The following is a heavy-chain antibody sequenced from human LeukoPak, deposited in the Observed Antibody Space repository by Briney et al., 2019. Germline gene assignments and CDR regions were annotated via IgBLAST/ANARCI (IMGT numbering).Heavy chain of an antibody. Sequence: SETLSLTCAVYGGSFSGYYWSWIRQPPGKGLEWIGEINHSGSTNYNPSLKSRVTISVDTSKNQFSLKLSSVTAADTAVYYCARGRGLWVRGVIIDYWGQGTLVTVSS. CDR3: ARGRGLWVRGVIIDY. D-gene: IGHD3-10*01. CDR2: INHSGST. V-gene: IGHV4-34*01. J-gene: IGHJ4*02. CDR1: GGSFSGYY.